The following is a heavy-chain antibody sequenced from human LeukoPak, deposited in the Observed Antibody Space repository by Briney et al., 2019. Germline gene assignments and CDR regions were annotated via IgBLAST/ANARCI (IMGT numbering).Heavy chain of an antibody. Sequence: GGSLRLSCAASGFTFDDYAMHWVRQAPGKGLEWVSGISWNSGSIGYADSVKGRFTISRDNAKNSLYLQMNSLRAEDTALYYCAKVRGDYDHYFDYWGQGTLVTVSS. D-gene: IGHD4-17*01. CDR3: AKVRGDYDHYFDY. V-gene: IGHV3-9*01. CDR1: GFTFDDYA. J-gene: IGHJ4*02. CDR2: ISWNSGSI.